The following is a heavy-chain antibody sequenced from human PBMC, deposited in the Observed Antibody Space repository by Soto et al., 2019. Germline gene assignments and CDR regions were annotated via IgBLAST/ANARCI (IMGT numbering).Heavy chain of an antibody. Sequence: QVQLRESGPGLVKPSETLSLTCTVSGGSISRYYWSWIRQPAGKGLEWIGRIYDNGNTNYDPSLKSRVTMSVDTSKRPFSLKLTSVTAADTAVYYCARGAAAGVDYGMDVWGQGTTVTVSS. CDR3: ARGAAAGVDYGMDV. CDR1: GGSISRYY. V-gene: IGHV4-4*07. CDR2: IYDNGNT. D-gene: IGHD6-13*01. J-gene: IGHJ6*02.